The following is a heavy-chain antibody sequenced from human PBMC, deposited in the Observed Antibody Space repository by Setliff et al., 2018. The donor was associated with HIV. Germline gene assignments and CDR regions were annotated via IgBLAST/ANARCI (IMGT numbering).Heavy chain of an antibody. CDR1: GGSISSYY. J-gene: IGHJ4*02. V-gene: IGHV4-59*01. CDR3: AREIYGGNSRPFDY. D-gene: IGHD4-17*01. CDR2: IYYNGNT. Sequence: PSETLSLTCTVSGGSISSYYWSWIRQPPGKGLEWIGYIYYNGNTNYNPSLKSRVTISGDTSKNQLSLKLSSVTAADTAVYYCAREIYGGNSRPFDYWGQGTLVTVSS.